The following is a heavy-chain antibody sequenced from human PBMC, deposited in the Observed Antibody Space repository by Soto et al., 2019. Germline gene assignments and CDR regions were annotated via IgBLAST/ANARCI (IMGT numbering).Heavy chain of an antibody. D-gene: IGHD4-17*01. Sequence: SETLSLTCTVSGGSISSSNYDWGWVRQPPGKGLEWIGSIYYSGRTYYSPSLKTRVTISVDTSKNQFSLKLTSVTAADTAVYYCARWDGDAYYYYYMDVWGKGTTVTVSS. CDR1: GGSISSSNYD. CDR3: ARWDGDAYYYYYMDV. V-gene: IGHV4-39*01. CDR2: IYYSGRT. J-gene: IGHJ6*03.